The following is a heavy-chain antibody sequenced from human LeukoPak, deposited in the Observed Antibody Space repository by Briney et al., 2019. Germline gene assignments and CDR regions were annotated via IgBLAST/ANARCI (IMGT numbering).Heavy chain of an antibody. CDR2: ISGSGGST. CDR1: GFTFSSYA. J-gene: IGHJ4*02. CDR3: AKQLGYCSDGSCYFPY. D-gene: IGHD2-15*01. Sequence: PGGSLRLSCAASGFTFSSYAMSWVRQAPGKGLEWASAISGSGGSTYYADSVKGRFTISRDNSKNTLYLHMNSLRAEDTAVYYCAKQLGYCSDGSCYFPYWGQGTLVTVSS. V-gene: IGHV3-23*01.